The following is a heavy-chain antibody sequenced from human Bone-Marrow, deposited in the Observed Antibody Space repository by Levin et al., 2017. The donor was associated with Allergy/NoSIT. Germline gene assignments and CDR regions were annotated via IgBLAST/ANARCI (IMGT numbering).Heavy chain of an antibody. D-gene: IGHD3-3*01. Sequence: KRSGPTLVKPTQTLTLTCTFSGFSLSTTGVGVAWIRQPPGKALEWLALIYWDDDKRYRPSLKSRLTVTKDTSKNQVVLTMTHMAPVDTATYYCAHTIASFGVVIPYGMDIWGQGTTVTVSS. CDR2: IYWDDDK. V-gene: IGHV2-5*02. CDR3: AHTIASFGVVIPYGMDI. J-gene: IGHJ6*02. CDR1: GFSLSTTGVG.